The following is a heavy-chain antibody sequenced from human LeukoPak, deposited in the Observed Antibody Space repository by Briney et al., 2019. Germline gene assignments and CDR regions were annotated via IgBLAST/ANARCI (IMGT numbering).Heavy chain of an antibody. CDR2: MNPNSGNT. Sequence: ASVKVSCKASGYTFTSYDINWVRQATGQGLEWMGWMNPNSGNTGYAQKFQGRVTMTRNTSISTAYMELSSLRSEDTAVYYCARGPRIAARPRYYYMDVWGKGTTVTVSS. V-gene: IGHV1-8*01. CDR3: ARGPRIAARPRYYYMDV. J-gene: IGHJ6*03. CDR1: GYTFTSYD. D-gene: IGHD6-6*01.